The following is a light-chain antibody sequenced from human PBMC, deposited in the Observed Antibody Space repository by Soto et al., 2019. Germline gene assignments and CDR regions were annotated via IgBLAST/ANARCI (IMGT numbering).Light chain of an antibody. J-gene: IGKJ1*01. V-gene: IGKV3-15*01. CDR1: QNVNSN. CDR3: QQYNKWPRT. Sequence: EIVMTQSPATLSVSPGERATLSCRASQNVNSNLGWYQQKPGQPPRLLIYGASTRATGIPARFSGSGSGTEFPLTISSLQSEDFAVYYCQQYNKWPRTFGQGTKVEIK. CDR2: GAS.